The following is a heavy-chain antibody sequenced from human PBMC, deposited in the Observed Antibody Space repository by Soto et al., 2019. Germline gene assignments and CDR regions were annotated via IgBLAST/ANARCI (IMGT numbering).Heavy chain of an antibody. CDR1: GGSISSGGYY. J-gene: IGHJ4*02. Sequence: SETLSLTCTVSGGSISSGGYYWSWIRQHPGKGLEWIGYIYYSGSTYYNPSLKSRVTISVDTSKNQFSLKLSSVTAADTAVYYCAYATEVGYDYVWGSYRREYYFDYWGQGTLVTVSS. V-gene: IGHV4-31*03. CDR3: AYATEVGYDYVWGSYRREYYFDY. CDR2: IYYSGST. D-gene: IGHD3-16*02.